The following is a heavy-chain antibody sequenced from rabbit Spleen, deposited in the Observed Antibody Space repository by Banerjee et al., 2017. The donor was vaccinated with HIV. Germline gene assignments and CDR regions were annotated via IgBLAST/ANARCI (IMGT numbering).Heavy chain of an antibody. CDR1: GFDFSSNA. V-gene: IGHV1S45*01. J-gene: IGHJ6*01. Sequence: QEQLEESGGDLVKPGGTLTLTCTASGFDFSSNAMVWVRQAPGKGLEWIAYIGAGSSASSYYASWAKGRFTISKTSSTTVTLQMTSLTAADTAPYFCARDTSSSFSRYGMVLWGPGTLGSVS. CDR3: ARDTSSSFSRYGMVL. CDR2: IGAGSSASS. D-gene: IGHD1-1*01.